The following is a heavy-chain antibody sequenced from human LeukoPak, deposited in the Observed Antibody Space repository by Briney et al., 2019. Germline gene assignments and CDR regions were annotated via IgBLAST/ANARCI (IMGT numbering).Heavy chain of an antibody. CDR3: GRAGYFDLDGMDV. J-gene: IGHJ6*02. CDR2: ISGDGSST. V-gene: IGHV3-74*01. D-gene: IGHD3-9*01. Sequence: PGGSLRLSCAASGFTFSNYWMHWVRQVLGKGLVWVSRISGDGSSTNYADSVKGRFTISRDNAKSTLYLQMNSLRAEDTAVYYCGRAGYFDLDGMDVWGQGTTVTVSS. CDR1: GFTFSNYW.